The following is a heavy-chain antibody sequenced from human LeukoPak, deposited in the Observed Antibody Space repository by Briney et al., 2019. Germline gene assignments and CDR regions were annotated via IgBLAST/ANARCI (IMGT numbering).Heavy chain of an antibody. CDR1: GGSISSSSYY. CDR3: ARRGAYGVTTYGVDY. CDR2: IYYSGST. D-gene: IGHD4-17*01. V-gene: IGHV4-39*01. Sequence: PSETLSLTCTVSGGSISSSSYYWGWIRQPPGKGLEWIGSIYYSGSTYYNPSLKSRVTISVDTSKNQFSLKLSSVTAADTAVYYCARRGAYGVTTYGVDYWGQGTLVTVSS. J-gene: IGHJ4*02.